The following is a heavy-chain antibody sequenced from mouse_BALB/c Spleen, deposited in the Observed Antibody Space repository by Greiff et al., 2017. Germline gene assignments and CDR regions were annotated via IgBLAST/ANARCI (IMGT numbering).Heavy chain of an antibody. CDR2: ISDGGSYT. J-gene: IGHJ2*01. CDR3: ARDYYGSSYYFDY. CDR1: GFTFSDYY. D-gene: IGHD1-1*01. Sequence: VQLQQSGGGLVKPGGSLKLSCAASGFTFSDYYMYWVRQTPEKRLEWVATISDGGSYTYYPDSVKGRFTISRDNAKNNLYLQMSSLKSEDTAMYYCARDYYGSSYYFDYWGQGTTLTVSS. V-gene: IGHV5-4*02.